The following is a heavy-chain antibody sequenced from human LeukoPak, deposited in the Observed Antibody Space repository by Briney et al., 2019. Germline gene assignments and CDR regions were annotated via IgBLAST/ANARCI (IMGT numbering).Heavy chain of an antibody. CDR2: INHSGST. J-gene: IGHJ4*02. V-gene: IGHV4-34*01. CDR3: ARRGGYYDSSGYTHWDY. Sequence: ASETLSLTCAVYGGSFSGYYWSWIRQPPGKGLEWIGEINHSGSTNYNPSLKSRVTISVDTSKNQFSLKLSSVTDADTAVYYCARRGGYYDSSGYTHWDYWGQGTLVTVSS. D-gene: IGHD3-22*01. CDR1: GGSFSGYY.